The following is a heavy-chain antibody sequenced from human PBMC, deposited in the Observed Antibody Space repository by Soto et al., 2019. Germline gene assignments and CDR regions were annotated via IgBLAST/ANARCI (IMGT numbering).Heavy chain of an antibody. CDR2: IYWDDDK. CDR3: AHSLRFIFPFDY. CDR1: GFSHNYKRVG. Sequence: GFSHNYKRVGVGWIRQPPGKALEWLALIYWDDDKRYSPSLKSRLTITKDTSKNQVVLTMTNMDPVDTATYYCAHSLRFIFPFDYWGQGTLVTSPQ. D-gene: IGHD3-9*01. V-gene: IGHV2-5*02. J-gene: IGHJ4*02.